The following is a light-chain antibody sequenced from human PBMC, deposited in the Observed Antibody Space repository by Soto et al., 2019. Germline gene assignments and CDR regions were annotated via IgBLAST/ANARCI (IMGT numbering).Light chain of an antibody. Sequence: EIVMTQSPSTLSVSPGERATLSCRASQSVSSNLAWYQQKPGQAPRLLIYGASTRATGIPARFSGSGSGTEFTLTISSLQSEDFALYYCQHYNQWRLPFGRRTRV. CDR2: GAS. CDR3: QHYNQWRLP. J-gene: IGKJ4*01. V-gene: IGKV3-15*01. CDR1: QSVSSN.